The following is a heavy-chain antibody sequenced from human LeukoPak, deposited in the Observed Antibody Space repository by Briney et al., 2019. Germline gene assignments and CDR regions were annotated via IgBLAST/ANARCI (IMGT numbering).Heavy chain of an antibody. CDR2: INHSGST. J-gene: IGHJ4*02. CDR3: ARGFRYDFWSGHRRYYFDY. D-gene: IGHD3-3*01. CDR1: GGSFSGYY. V-gene: IGHV4-34*01. Sequence: PSETLSLTCAVYGGSFSGYYWSWIRQPPGKGLEWIGEINHSGSTNYNPSLKSRVTISVDTSKNQFSLKLSSVTAADTAVYYCARGFRYDFWSGHRRYYFDYWGQGTLVTVSS.